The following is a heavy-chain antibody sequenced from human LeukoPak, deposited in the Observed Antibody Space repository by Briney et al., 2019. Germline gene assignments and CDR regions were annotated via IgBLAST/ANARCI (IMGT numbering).Heavy chain of an antibody. CDR3: ARDRPTGASRVFVVE. CDR2: MSSGSSYI. V-gene: IGHV3-21*01. Sequence: GESLRLSCTASGFTLSTYAMTWVRQAPGKGLEWISSMSSGSSYIYYADSVRGRFTISRDNAKNSLYLEMNNLRAEDTAMYYCARDRPTGASRVFVVEWGQGTLVTVSS. J-gene: IGHJ4*02. D-gene: IGHD3-3*01. CDR1: GFTLSTYA.